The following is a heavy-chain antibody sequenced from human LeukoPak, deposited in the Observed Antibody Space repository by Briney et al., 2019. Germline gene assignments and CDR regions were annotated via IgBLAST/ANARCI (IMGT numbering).Heavy chain of an antibody. CDR3: ARKDFSSGSFNY. V-gene: IGHV3-11*04. D-gene: IGHD3-22*01. CDR2: IGLNGYPL. J-gene: IGHJ4*02. Sequence: PGGSLRLSCAVSGLPFNVYYMSWIRQAPGKGLEWISYIGLNGYPLDYADSVKGRFTISRDNANNLLYLDMDSLTAEDTAVYYCARKDFSSGSFNYWGQGSLVTVSS. CDR1: GLPFNVYY.